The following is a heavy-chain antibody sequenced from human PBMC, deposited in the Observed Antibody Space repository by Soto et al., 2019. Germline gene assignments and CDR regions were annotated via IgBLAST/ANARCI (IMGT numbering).Heavy chain of an antibody. J-gene: IGHJ6*02. CDR3: AKGGMFRDDYYGAAGYGMDV. V-gene: IGHV3-9*01. Sequence: EVQLVESGGGLVQPGRSLRLSCAASGFTFDDYDMHWVRQAPGKGLEWVSGISWNSDNRGYVYSVKGRFTISRDNARNSLFLEMNSLRPEDTALYYCAKGGMFRDDYYGAAGYGMDVWGQGTTVTVSS. CDR2: ISWNSDNR. D-gene: IGHD3-10*01. CDR1: GFTFDDYD.